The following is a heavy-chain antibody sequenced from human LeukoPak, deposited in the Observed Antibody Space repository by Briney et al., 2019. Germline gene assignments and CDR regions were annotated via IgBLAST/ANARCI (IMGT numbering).Heavy chain of an antibody. J-gene: IGHJ4*02. Sequence: PGGSLRLSGAASGFTFSSYAMSWVRQAPGKGLEWVSAISGSGGSTYYADSVKGRFTISRDNSKNTLYLQMNSLRAEDTAVYYCAKMGGPIWGSYRNLNYFDYWGQGTLVTVSS. CDR3: AKMGGPIWGSYRNLNYFDY. CDR1: GFTFSSYA. CDR2: ISGSGGST. V-gene: IGHV3-23*01. D-gene: IGHD3-16*02.